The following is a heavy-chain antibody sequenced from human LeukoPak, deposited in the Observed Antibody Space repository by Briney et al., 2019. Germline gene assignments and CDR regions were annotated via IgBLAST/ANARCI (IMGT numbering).Heavy chain of an antibody. D-gene: IGHD6-19*01. V-gene: IGHV3-30*02. CDR3: ARCSGWAFKN. CDR1: GFTFSSYG. CDR2: IRYDGSNK. J-gene: IGHJ4*02. Sequence: GGSLRLSCAASGFTFSSYGMHWVRQAPGKGLEWVTFIRYDGSNKYYADSVKGRFTISRDNSKNTLNLHMNSLRAEDTAVYYCARCSGWAFKNWGQGNLVTVSS.